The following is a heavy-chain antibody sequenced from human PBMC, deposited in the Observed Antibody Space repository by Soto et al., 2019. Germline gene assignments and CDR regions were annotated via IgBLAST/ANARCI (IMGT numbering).Heavy chain of an antibody. Sequence: GGSLRLSCAVSGFTFGDHYMDWVRQARGKGLEWVGRIRNKTKSYTTEYGAPVKGRFTISRDDSKTTLYLQMNSLKTEDTGVYYCTRELGQTGVHYYGMDVWGQGTTVTVSS. CDR1: GFTFGDHY. J-gene: IGHJ6*02. D-gene: IGHD7-27*01. V-gene: IGHV3-72*01. CDR2: IRNKTKSYTT. CDR3: TRELGQTGVHYYGMDV.